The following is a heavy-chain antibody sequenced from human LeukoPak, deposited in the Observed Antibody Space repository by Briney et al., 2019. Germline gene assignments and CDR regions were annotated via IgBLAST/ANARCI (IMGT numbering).Heavy chain of an antibody. CDR1: GYTFTSCG. J-gene: IGHJ5*02. V-gene: IGHV1-18*01. CDR3: ARSGLLAATYGFDP. CDR2: ISAYNGNT. Sequence: ASVKVSCKASGYTFTSCGISWVRQAPGQGLEWMGWISAYNGNTNYAQKLQGRVTMTTDTSTSTAYMELRSLRSDDTAVYYCARSGLLAATYGFDPWGQGTLVTVSS. D-gene: IGHD2-15*01.